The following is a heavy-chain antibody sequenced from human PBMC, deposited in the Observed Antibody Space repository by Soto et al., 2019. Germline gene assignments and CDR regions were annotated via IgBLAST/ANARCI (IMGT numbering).Heavy chain of an antibody. V-gene: IGHV3-13*01. J-gene: IGHJ4*02. CDR3: ARRYCSGGHCPGIGFDY. CDR1: GFIFSRFD. D-gene: IGHD2-15*01. Sequence: EVQLVQSGGGLVQPGGSLRLSCAASGFIFSRFDMHWVRQVTGKGLEWVSGFGRVGDTYYSGSVKGRFTISRDNAKNSLDLQMDALRAGDTVVYYCARRYCSGGHCPGIGFDYWGQGNLVNVAS. CDR2: FGRVGDT.